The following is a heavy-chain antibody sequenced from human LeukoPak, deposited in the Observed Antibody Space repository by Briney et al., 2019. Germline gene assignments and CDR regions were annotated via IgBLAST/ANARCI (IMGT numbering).Heavy chain of an antibody. Sequence: SETLSLTCTVSGGSISSYYWSWIRQPPGKGLEWIGYISYSGSTNYNPSLKSRVTISVDTSRNQFSLKLSSVTAADTAVYYCARGRLGGSGSYYNVLDYWGQETLVTVSS. J-gene: IGHJ4*02. V-gene: IGHV4-59*01. CDR1: GGSISSYY. CDR3: ARGRLGGSGSYYNVLDY. CDR2: ISYSGST. D-gene: IGHD3-10*01.